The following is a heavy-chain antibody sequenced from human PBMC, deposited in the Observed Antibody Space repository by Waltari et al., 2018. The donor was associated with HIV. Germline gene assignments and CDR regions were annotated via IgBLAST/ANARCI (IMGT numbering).Heavy chain of an antibody. CDR3: ARRDDGLRFNYNGNWFDP. CDR1: VEYFRGFH. J-gene: IGHJ5*02. V-gene: IGHV4-34*01. D-gene: IGHD1-1*01. Sequence: QVQLQQWGTRLLKPSETLSLTCAVYVEYFRGFHWTWIRQSPGQGLEWIGDINHSGVTNYNPSLKSRVAISVDASKNQFSLSLSSVTAADTAVYYCARRDDGLRFNYNGNWFDPWGQGTLVTVS. CDR2: INHSGVT.